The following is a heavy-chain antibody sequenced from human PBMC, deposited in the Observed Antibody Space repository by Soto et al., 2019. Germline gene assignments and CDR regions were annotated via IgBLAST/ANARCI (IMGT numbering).Heavy chain of an antibody. Sequence: QVQLVQSGAEVKKPGASVKVSCKASGYTFTSYDINWVRQATGQGLEWMGWMNPNSGNTGYAQKFQGRVTMTRNTAISTAYMELSSVRSEDTAVYYCARSGVLTYYDYVRGSYRPFDYWGQGTLVTVSS. D-gene: IGHD3-16*02. CDR2: MNPNSGNT. V-gene: IGHV1-8*01. CDR3: ARSGVLTYYDYVRGSYRPFDY. CDR1: GYTFTSYD. J-gene: IGHJ4*02.